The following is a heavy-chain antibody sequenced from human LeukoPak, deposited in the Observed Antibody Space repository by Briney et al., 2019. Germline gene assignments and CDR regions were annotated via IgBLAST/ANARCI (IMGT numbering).Heavy chain of an antibody. CDR2: IRSKANSYAT. Sequence: PGGSLRLSCAASGFTFSGSAMHWVRQAPGKGLEWVGRIRSKANSYATAYAASVKGRFTISRDDSKNTAYLQMNSLKTEDTAVYYCTRHQDKGPRPTYYYDSSGYYGGDYWGQGTRVTVSS. J-gene: IGHJ4*02. CDR1: GFTFSGSA. D-gene: IGHD3-22*01. V-gene: IGHV3-73*01. CDR3: TRHQDKGPRPTYYYDSSGYYGGDY.